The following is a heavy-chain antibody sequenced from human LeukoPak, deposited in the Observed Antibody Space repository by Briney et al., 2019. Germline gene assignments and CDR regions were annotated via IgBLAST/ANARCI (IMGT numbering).Heavy chain of an antibody. Sequence: ASVKVSCKASGGTSSSYAISWVRQAPGQGLEWMGRIIPILGIANYAQKFQGRVTITADKSTSTAYMELSSLRSEDTAVYYCARDRTAAAGTYYYYYGMDVWGQGTTVTVSS. V-gene: IGHV1-69*04. CDR1: GGTSSSYA. D-gene: IGHD6-13*01. CDR3: ARDRTAAAGTYYYYYGMDV. J-gene: IGHJ6*02. CDR2: IIPILGIA.